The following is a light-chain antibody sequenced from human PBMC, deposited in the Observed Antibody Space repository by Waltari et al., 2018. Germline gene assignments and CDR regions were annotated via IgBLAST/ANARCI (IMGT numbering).Light chain of an antibody. V-gene: IGKV4-1*01. CDR1: QNVLYSSNNKNY. CDR3: QQYYTSPIT. Sequence: DIVMTQSPDSLAVSLGERATINCKSSQNVLYSSNNKNYLAWYQQKPGQPPKLLIYWASTRESGVPDRVSGSGSGTDFTLTITSLQAEDVAVYYCQQYYTSPITFGQGTRLEI. CDR2: WAS. J-gene: IGKJ5*01.